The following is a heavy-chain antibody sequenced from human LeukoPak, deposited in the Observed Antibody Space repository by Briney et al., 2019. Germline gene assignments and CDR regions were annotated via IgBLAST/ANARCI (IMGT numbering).Heavy chain of an antibody. CDR3: ARHVTRYGLGV. CDR1: GFTFSNYA. J-gene: IGHJ6*02. D-gene: IGHD2-21*02. Sequence: GGSLRLSCAASGFTFSNYAMHWVRQAPGKGLEWVAIISYDGSTKYYTDSVKGRFTIARDNSKNTLYLQMNSLRAEDTAVYYCARHVTRYGLGVWGQGTTVTVSS. CDR2: ISYDGSTK. V-gene: IGHV3-30-3*01.